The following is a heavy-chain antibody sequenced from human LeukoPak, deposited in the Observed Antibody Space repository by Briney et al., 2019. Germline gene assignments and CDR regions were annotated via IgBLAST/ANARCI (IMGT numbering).Heavy chain of an antibody. J-gene: IGHJ4*02. V-gene: IGHV3-74*01. Sequence: GGSLTLSCTTSGFSLSNSWVYWVRQAPGKGLVWVSRIKSGGTGITYTDSVEGRFTISSDNAKNTLYLQMNSLRDEDTAVYYCVRGQTIDYWGQGTLVTVSS. CDR3: VRGQTIDY. CDR2: IKSGGTGI. D-gene: IGHD3-3*01. CDR1: GFSLSNSW.